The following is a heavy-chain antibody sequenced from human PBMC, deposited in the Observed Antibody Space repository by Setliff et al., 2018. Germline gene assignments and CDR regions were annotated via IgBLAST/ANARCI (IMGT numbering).Heavy chain of an antibody. CDR1: GYSFTSYT. CDR3: ARIGFGYYSTSGAWYFDN. Sequence: ASVKVSCKASGYSFTSYTIHWARQAPGQGLEWMGWISPANGNTAYSQKIQDRVTITRDTSASTAYMELSSLRSEDTAVYYCARIGFGYYSTSGAWYFDNWGQGTLVTVS. D-gene: IGHD2-8*01. J-gene: IGHJ4*02. CDR2: ISPANGNT. V-gene: IGHV1-3*01.